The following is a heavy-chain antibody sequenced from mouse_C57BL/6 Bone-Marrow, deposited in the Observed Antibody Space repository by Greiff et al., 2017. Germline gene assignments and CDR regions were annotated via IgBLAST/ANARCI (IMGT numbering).Heavy chain of an antibody. CDR3: ARERGSNYFYFDD. CDR1: GFTFSDYY. Sequence: EVQRVESEGGLVQPGSSMKLSCTASGFTFSDYYMAWVRQVPEKGLEWVANINYDGSSTYYLDSLKSRFIISRDNAKNILYLQMSSLKSEDTATYYCARERGSNYFYFDDWGQGTTLTVSS. J-gene: IGHJ2*01. CDR2: INYDGSST. D-gene: IGHD2-5*01. V-gene: IGHV5-16*01.